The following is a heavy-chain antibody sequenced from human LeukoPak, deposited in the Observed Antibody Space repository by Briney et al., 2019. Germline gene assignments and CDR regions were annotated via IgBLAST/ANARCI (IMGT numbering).Heavy chain of an antibody. V-gene: IGHV3-23*01. J-gene: IGHJ4*02. Sequence: QAGGSLRLSCAASGFTFSSYAMSWVRQAPGKGLEWVSAISGSGGSTYYADSVKGRFTISRDNSKNTLYLQMNSLRAEDTAVYYCAKAADCSGGSCYSFLFDYWGQGTLVTVSS. CDR2: ISGSGGST. D-gene: IGHD2-15*01. CDR1: GFTFSSYA. CDR3: AKAADCSGGSCYSFLFDY.